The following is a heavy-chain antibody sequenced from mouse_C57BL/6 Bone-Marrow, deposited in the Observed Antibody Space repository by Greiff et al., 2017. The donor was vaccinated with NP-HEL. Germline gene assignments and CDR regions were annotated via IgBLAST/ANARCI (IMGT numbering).Heavy chain of an antibody. CDR1: GYTFTDYY. V-gene: IGHV1-19*01. J-gene: IGHJ2*01. D-gene: IGHD5-1-1*01. CDR2: INPYNGGT. Sequence: DVKLQESGPVLVKPGASVKMSCKASGYTFTDYYMNWVKQSHGKSLEWIGVINPYNGGTSYNQKFKGKATLTVDKSSSTAYMELNSLTSEDSAVYYCAVAGSKYFDWGQGTTLTVSS. CDR3: AVAGSKYFD.